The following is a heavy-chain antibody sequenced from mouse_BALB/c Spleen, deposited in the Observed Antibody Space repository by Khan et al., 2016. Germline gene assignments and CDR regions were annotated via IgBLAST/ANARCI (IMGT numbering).Heavy chain of an antibody. V-gene: IGHV6-6*02. CDR2: IRLQSNNYAT. D-gene: IGHD1-1*01. J-gene: IGHJ4*01. CDR3: PGEVVANGAMDY. CDR1: GFTFSNYW. Sequence: EGELVESGGGLVQPGGSMKLSCVASGFTFSNYWMNWVRQSPEKGLEWVAEIRLQSNNYATHYAASVNGRFTISRDDSKSSVYLHMTNLRAEETGINYCPGEVVANGAMDYWGQGTSLTVSS.